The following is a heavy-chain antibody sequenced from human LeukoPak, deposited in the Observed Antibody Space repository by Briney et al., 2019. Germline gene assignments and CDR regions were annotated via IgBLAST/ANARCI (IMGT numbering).Heavy chain of an antibody. J-gene: IGHJ4*02. Sequence: GASVKVSCKASGYTFTGYYMHWVRQAPGQGREWMGWINPNSGGTNYAQKFQGRVTMTRDTSISTAYMELSRLRSDDTAVYYCARTPRTVTTRVFDYWGQGTLVTVSS. V-gene: IGHV1-2*02. D-gene: IGHD4-17*01. CDR3: ARTPRTVTTRVFDY. CDR2: INPNSGGT. CDR1: GYTFTGYY.